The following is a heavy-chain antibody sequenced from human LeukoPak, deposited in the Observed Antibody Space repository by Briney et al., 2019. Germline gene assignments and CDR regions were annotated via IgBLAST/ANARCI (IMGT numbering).Heavy chain of an antibody. V-gene: IGHV3-30*04. Sequence: GGSLRLPCAASGFTFSSYAMHWVRQAPGKGLEWVAVISYDGSNKYYADSVKGRFTISRDNSKNTLYLQMNSLRAEDTAVYYCAREHSGYYFDYWGQGTLVTVSS. CDR1: GFTFSSYA. J-gene: IGHJ4*02. CDR3: AREHSGYYFDY. D-gene: IGHD5-12*01. CDR2: ISYDGSNK.